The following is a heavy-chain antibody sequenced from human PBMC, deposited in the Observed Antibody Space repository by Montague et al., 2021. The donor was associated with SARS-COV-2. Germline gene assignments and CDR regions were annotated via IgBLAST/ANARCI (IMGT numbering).Heavy chain of an antibody. Sequence: SETLSLTCAVSRGSFSNYYWTWIRQSPGKGLEWIGEINQGGAPNYTPSPKSRATISLATSKKQNSLKLNSVTVADTAVFFCARGRPVQGSFRHFDSISFGARDIWAQGSLVIVSS. V-gene: IGHV4-34*01. CDR1: RGSFSNYY. CDR2: INQGGAP. D-gene: IGHD3-9*01. J-gene: IGHJ3*02. CDR3: ARGRPVQGSFRHFDSISFGARDI.